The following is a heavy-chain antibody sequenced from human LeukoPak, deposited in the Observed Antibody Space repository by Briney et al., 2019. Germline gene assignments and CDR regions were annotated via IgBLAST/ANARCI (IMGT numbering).Heavy chain of an antibody. J-gene: IGHJ4*02. V-gene: IGHV5-51*01. D-gene: IGHD6-6*01. CDR1: GYSFTSNW. Sequence: GESLKISCKGSGYSFTSNWIGWARQMPGKGLKWMGIIYPGDSDTRYSPSLQGQVTISADKSISTAYLQWSSLKASDTAMYYCARSRDYSSSYYFDYWGQGTLVTVSA. CDR3: ARSRDYSSSYYFDY. CDR2: IYPGDSDT.